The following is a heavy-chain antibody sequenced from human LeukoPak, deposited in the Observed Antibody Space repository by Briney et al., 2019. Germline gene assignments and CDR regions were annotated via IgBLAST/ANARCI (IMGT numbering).Heavy chain of an antibody. CDR2: INPSGDST. V-gene: IGHV1-46*01. CDR3: ARGRAGKNDY. Sequence: ASVKVSCKASAYTSTSYYMHWVRQAPGQGLEWMGIINPSGDSTSYAQKFQGRVTMTREMSTSTVYMELSSLRSEDTAVYYCARGRAGKNDYWGQGTLVTVSS. J-gene: IGHJ4*02. CDR1: AYTSTSYY. D-gene: IGHD6-19*01.